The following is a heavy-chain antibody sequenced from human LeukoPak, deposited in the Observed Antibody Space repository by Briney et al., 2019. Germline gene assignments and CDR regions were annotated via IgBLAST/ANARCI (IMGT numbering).Heavy chain of an antibody. Sequence: GEALKISWKGSGYTFTNYWVYWVRQMPGKGLEWMGIIYPGDSDTRYSPSFQGQVTISADKSISTAYLQWSSLKASDTAMYYCARYSTALDYWGQGTLVSVSS. J-gene: IGHJ4*02. CDR2: IYPGDSDT. CDR3: ARYSTALDY. D-gene: IGHD4-11*01. CDR1: GYTFTNYW. V-gene: IGHV5-51*01.